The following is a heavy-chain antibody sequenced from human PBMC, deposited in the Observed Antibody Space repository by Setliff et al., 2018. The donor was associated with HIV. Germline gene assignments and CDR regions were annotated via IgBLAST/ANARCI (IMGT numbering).Heavy chain of an antibody. CDR3: ARGPTGSGSAYLDF. Sequence: GGSLRLSCAASGFIFNDYAMHWVRQVPGKGLEWVSLISWNGGSAYYADSVRGRFTISRDNNKNSLHLQMNSRRSDYTALYYCARGPTGSGSAYLDFWGQGMAVTVSS. CDR1: GFIFNDYA. J-gene: IGHJ4*02. CDR2: ISWNGGSA. D-gene: IGHD3-10*01. V-gene: IGHV3-43D*03.